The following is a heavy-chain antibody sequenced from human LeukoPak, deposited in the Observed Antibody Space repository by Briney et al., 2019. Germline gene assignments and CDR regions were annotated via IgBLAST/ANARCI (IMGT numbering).Heavy chain of an antibody. CDR2: ITISSTTI. CDR3: ARETPDSSSWTVFEY. V-gene: IGHV3-48*01. J-gene: IGHJ4*02. CDR1: GFTFKNYN. D-gene: IGHD6-13*01. Sequence: GGSLRLSCAASGFTFKNYNMNWVRQAPGKGLEWVSYITISSTTIYYADSVKGRFSISRDSAKDSLYLQMNSLRVEDTAVYYCARETPDSSSWTVFEYWGQGTLVTVSP.